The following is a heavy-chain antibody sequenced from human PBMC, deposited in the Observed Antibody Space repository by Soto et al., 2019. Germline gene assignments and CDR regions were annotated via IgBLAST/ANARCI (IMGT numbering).Heavy chain of an antibody. CDR1: GFTFSDYC. D-gene: IGHD1-26*01. V-gene: IGHV3-11*04. Sequence: GGSLRLSCAGSGFTFSDYCMTWIRQAPGKGLEWVSYIRSSGSTIYYADSVRGRFTISRDNAKNTLYLQMNSLRAEDTAVYYCAKDPFSGSYPNYFAYWGQGTLVTVSS. CDR3: AKDPFSGSYPNYFAY. CDR2: IRSSGSTI. J-gene: IGHJ4*02.